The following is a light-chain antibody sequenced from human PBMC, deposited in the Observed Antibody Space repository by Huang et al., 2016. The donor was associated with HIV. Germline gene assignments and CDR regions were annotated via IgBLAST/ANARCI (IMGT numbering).Light chain of an antibody. CDR3: QQYNNWLA. V-gene: IGKV3-15*01. J-gene: IGKJ1*01. CDR1: QTVNSN. Sequence: EIVMTQSPATLSVSPGERATLSCRASQTVNSNLAWYQHKPGQAPRLLIYGASTRATGVPARFSGSGSGTKFTLTISGLQSEDFAVYYCQQYNNWLAFGQGTKVEIK. CDR2: GAS.